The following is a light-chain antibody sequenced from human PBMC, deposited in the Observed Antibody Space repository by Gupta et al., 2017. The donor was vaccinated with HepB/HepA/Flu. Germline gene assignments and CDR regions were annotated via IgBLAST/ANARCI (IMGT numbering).Light chain of an antibody. V-gene: IGLV2-14*01. CDR1: SSDFGDFNH. Sequence: HSALTQPASVSGFPGQSITISCPGTSSDFGDFNHVSWYQQHPGKAPKLLISEVSNRPSMIAHRFFGSKSGKTASLTIAGLQTEDEADYYCSSWTYTTTLVVFGGGTKVTVL. CDR2: EVS. CDR3: SSWTYTTTLVV. J-gene: IGLJ2*01.